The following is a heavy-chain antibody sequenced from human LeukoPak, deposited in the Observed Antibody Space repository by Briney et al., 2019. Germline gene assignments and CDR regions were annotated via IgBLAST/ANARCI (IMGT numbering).Heavy chain of an antibody. CDR1: GDSIRSYY. CDR2: IYYSGST. Sequence: PSETLSLTCTVSGDSIRSYYWSWIRQPPGKGLEWIGHIYYSGSTNYNPSLKSRVTISVDTSKNQFSLKLSSVTAADTAVYYCARATLTKSRTYYYYYMDVWGKGTTVTVSS. CDR3: ARATLTKSRTYYYYYMDV. J-gene: IGHJ6*03. V-gene: IGHV4-59*01.